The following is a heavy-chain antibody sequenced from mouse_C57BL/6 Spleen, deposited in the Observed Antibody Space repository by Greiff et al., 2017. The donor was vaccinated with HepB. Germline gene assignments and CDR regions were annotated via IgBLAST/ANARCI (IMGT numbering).Heavy chain of an antibody. CDR2: IYPGSGNT. V-gene: IGHV1-66*01. D-gene: IGHD1-1*01. J-gene: IGHJ1*03. Sequence: VKVVESGPELVKPGASVKISCKASGYSFTSYYIHWVKQRPGQGLEWIGWIYPGSGNTKYNEKFKGKATLTADTSSSTAYMQLSSLTSEDSAVYYCASHYYGSSYWYFDVWGTGTTVTVSS. CDR1: GYSFTSYY. CDR3: ASHYYGSSYWYFDV.